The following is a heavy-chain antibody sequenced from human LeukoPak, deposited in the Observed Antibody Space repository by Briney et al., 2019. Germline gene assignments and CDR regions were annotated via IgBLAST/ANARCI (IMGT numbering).Heavy chain of an antibody. CDR2: INSDGSTR. CDR3: ITAGASGTYGRFDP. V-gene: IGHV3-74*01. Sequence: GGSLRLSCAASGFTVSSNYMSWVRQAPGKGLEWVSRINSDGSTRNYADSVKGRFTISRDNAKNAVYLQMNSLRAEDTAVYHCITAGASGTYGRFDPWGQGTLVTVSS. D-gene: IGHD3-10*01. CDR1: GFTVSSNY. J-gene: IGHJ5*02.